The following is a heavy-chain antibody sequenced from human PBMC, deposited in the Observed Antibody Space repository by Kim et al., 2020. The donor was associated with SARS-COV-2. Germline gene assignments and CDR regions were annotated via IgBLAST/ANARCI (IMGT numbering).Heavy chain of an antibody. Sequence: GGSLRLSCAASGFTFSSYGMNWLRQVPGKGLEWVAHVSYDGSDKYYADSVKGRFTISKDFSRKTPYLQMNSLRAGDTALYYCAKASRSSISGHYYAMDV. J-gene: IGHJ6*01. D-gene: IGHD6-19*01. CDR3: AKASRSSISGHYYAMDV. CDR1: GFTFSSYG. CDR2: VSYDGSDK. V-gene: IGHV3-33*06.